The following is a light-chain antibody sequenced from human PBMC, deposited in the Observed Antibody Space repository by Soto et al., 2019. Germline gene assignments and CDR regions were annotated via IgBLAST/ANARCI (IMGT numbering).Light chain of an antibody. V-gene: IGKV3-20*01. CDR2: GAS. Sequence: EIVLTQSPGTLSLSPGERATLSCRASQSVSSSYLAWYQQKPGQAPRLLIYGASSRATGIPDRFSGSGSGTDFTLTISRLEPEDFAVYYCQQCEGSPRLTCGVGTKLEIK. CDR3: QQCEGSPRLT. CDR1: QSVSSSY. J-gene: IGKJ4*01.